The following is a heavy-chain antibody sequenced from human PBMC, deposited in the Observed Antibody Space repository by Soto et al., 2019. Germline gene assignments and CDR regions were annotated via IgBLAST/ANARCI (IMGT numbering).Heavy chain of an antibody. J-gene: IGHJ6*02. CDR2: ISSSSSYI. CDR3: ARPEYSSSSYGMDV. D-gene: IGHD6-6*01. CDR1: GFTFSSYS. V-gene: IGHV3-21*01. Sequence: GGSLRLSCAASGFTFSSYSMNWVRQAPGKGLEWVSSISSSSSYIYYADSVKGRFTISRDNAKNSLYLQVNSLRDEDTAVYYCARPEYSSSSYGMDVWGQGATVTVSS.